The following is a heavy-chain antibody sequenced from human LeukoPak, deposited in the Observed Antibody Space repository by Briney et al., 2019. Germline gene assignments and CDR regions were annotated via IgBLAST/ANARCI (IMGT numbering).Heavy chain of an antibody. V-gene: IGHV3-23*01. CDR1: GFTFSRYG. D-gene: IGHD5-18*01. CDR2: ISGSGDST. J-gene: IGHJ4*02. Sequence: GGSLRLSCAASGFTFSRYGMHWVRQAPGKGLEWVSAISGSGDSTYYADSVKGRFTISRDNSENTLYLQMNSLRAEDTAVYYCAKEDGYTYGTRSDYWGQGTLVTVSS. CDR3: AKEDGYTYGTRSDY.